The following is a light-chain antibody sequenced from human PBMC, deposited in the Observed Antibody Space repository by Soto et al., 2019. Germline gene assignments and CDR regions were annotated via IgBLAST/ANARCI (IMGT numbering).Light chain of an antibody. J-gene: IGKJ5*01. CDR3: QQYNSWPPIT. CDR2: DAS. CDR1: ESVSRN. V-gene: IGKV3-15*01. Sequence: EVGMTQSPATLSVSPGERATLSCSASESVSRNLAWYQQKPGQAPRLLIYDASTRATGIPDRFSGGGSGTEFTLTISSLQSEDFVVYYCQQYNSWPPITFGQGTRLEIK.